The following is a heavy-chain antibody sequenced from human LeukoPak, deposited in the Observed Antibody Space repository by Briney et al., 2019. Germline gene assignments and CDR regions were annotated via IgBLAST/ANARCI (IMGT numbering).Heavy chain of an antibody. CDR1: GYTFTSYA. Sequence: ASVKVSCKASGYTFTSYAMNWVRQAPGQGLERMGWINTNTGNPTYAQGFTGRFVFSLDTSVSTAYLQISSLKAEDTAVYYCARGIGCGGDCSDQDAFDIWGQGTMVTVSS. D-gene: IGHD2-21*02. V-gene: IGHV7-4-1*02. CDR2: INTNTGNP. J-gene: IGHJ3*02. CDR3: ARGIGCGGDCSDQDAFDI.